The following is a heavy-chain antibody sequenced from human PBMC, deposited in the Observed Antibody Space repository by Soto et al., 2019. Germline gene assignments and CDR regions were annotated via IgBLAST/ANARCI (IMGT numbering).Heavy chain of an antibody. CDR2: IWYDGSNK. CDR1: GFTFSSYG. V-gene: IGHV3-33*01. D-gene: IGHD2-2*01. Sequence: GESLKISCAASGFTFSSYGMHRVRQAPGKGLEWVAVIWYDGSNKYYADSVKGRFTISRDNSKNTLYLQMKSLRAEDTAVYYCARAKRYCSSTSCYGKSFYYYGMDVWGQGTTVTVSS. CDR3: ARAKRYCSSTSCYGKSFYYYGMDV. J-gene: IGHJ6*02.